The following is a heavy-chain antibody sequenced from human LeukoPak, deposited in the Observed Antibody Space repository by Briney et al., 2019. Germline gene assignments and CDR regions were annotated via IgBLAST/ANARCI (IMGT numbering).Heavy chain of an antibody. V-gene: IGHV4-4*07. J-gene: IGHJ4*02. CDR1: NGSISSYY. CDR2: VYTSGTT. CDR3: ARGVFSNWYYFDY. D-gene: IGHD6-13*01. Sequence: PSETLSLTCTVSNGSISSYYWSWIRQPAGEGLEWIGRVYTSGTTNYNPSLKSRVTISIDTSKNQFSLELTSVTAADTAVYYCARGVFSNWYYFDYWGQGALVTVSS.